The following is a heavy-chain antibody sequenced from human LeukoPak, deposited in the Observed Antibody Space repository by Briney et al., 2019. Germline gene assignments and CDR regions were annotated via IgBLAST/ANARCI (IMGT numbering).Heavy chain of an antibody. CDR2: ISGSGGAT. Sequence: PGGTLRLSCAASGFTFNTYGMSWVRQAPGKGLEWVSGISGSGGATYYADSVKGRFTISRDNSKNTLYLQMNSLRAEDTAVYYCARPRSSYYYGSGSYYNYWGQGTLVTVSS. J-gene: IGHJ4*02. D-gene: IGHD3-10*01. CDR3: ARPRSSYYYGSGSYYNY. V-gene: IGHV3-23*01. CDR1: GFTFNTYG.